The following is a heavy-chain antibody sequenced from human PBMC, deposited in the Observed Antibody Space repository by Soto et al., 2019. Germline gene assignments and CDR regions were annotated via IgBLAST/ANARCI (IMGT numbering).Heavy chain of an antibody. D-gene: IGHD6-6*01. CDR1: GFTFSSYG. CDR3: AKTAIAALPTLYYFDY. Sequence: ESGGGVVQPGRSLRLSCAASGFTFSSYGMHWVRQAPGKGLEWVAVISYDGSNKYYADSVKGRFTISRDNSKNTLYLQMNSLRAEDTAVYYCAKTAIAALPTLYYFDYWGQGTLVTVSS. CDR2: ISYDGSNK. V-gene: IGHV3-30*18. J-gene: IGHJ4*02.